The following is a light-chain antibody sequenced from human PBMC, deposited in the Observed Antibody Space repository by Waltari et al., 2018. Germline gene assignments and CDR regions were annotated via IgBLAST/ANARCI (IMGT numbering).Light chain of an antibody. CDR2: LGS. V-gene: IGKV2-28*01. CDR3: MQSLQTLWT. Sequence: DLVMTQSPLSLPVTPGEQASISCRSSQSLLHRNGTNYLEWYLQKPGQSPQLLLYLGSNRASGVPDRFSGSGSGTDFTLKISRVEAEDVGVYYCMQSLQTLWTFGPGTKVEVK. CDR1: QSLLHRNGTNY. J-gene: IGKJ1*01.